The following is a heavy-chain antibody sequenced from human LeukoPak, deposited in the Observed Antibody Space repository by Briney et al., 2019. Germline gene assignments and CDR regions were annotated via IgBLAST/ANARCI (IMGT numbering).Heavy chain of an antibody. Sequence: GGSLRLSCAASGFTFSSYWMSWVRQAPGKGLEWVANIKQDGSEKYYVGSVKGRFTISRDNAQNALYLQMNSLRAEDTAVYHCARAVRLRCSSTSCPHHDAFDIWGQGTMVTVSS. J-gene: IGHJ3*02. CDR1: GFTFSSYW. V-gene: IGHV3-7*01. D-gene: IGHD2-2*01. CDR3: ARAVRLRCSSTSCPHHDAFDI. CDR2: IKQDGSEK.